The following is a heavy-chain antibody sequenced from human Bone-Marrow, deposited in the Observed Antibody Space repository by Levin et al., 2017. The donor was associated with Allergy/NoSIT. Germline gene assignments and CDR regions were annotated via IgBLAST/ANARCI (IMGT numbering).Heavy chain of an antibody. CDR3: TYAQQLAV. D-gene: IGHD6-13*01. J-gene: IGHJ4*02. CDR2: IRSKNYGGTI. Sequence: PGGSLRLSCSASGFNFANYAMGWVRQAPGKGLDWIGVIRSKNYGGTIEYATSVKGRFTLSRDDSKSIAYLQMNSLKVEDSAVYYCTYAQQLAVWGQGTLVIVSS. CDR1: GFNFANYA. V-gene: IGHV3-49*04.